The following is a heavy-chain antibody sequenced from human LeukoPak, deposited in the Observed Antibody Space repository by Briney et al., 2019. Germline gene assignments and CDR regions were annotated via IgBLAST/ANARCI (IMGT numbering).Heavy chain of an antibody. CDR1: GFTFSDYY. Sequence: PGGSLRLSCAASGFTFSDYYMSWIRQAPGKGLEWVSYISSSGSTIYYADSVKGRFTISRDNAKNSLYLQMNSLRAEDTAVYYCARDLDGVRGSDGLWFGELSGQEVRFDPWGQGTLVTVSS. J-gene: IGHJ5*02. D-gene: IGHD3-10*01. CDR2: ISSSGSTI. CDR3: ARDLDGVRGSDGLWFGELSGQEVRFDP. V-gene: IGHV3-11*01.